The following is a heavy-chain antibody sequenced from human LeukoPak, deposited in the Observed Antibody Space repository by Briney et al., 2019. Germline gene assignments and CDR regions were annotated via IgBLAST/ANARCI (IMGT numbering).Heavy chain of an antibody. V-gene: IGHV3-33*01. CDR2: IWYDGSNK. D-gene: IGHD3-10*01. CDR1: GFTFSSYG. CDR3: VGITMVRGVIERFDY. J-gene: IGHJ4*02. Sequence: GRSLRLSCAASGFTFSSYGMHWVRQAPGKGLEWVAVIWYDGSNKYYADSVKGRFTISRDNSKNTLYLQMNSLRAEDTAVYYCVGITMVRGVIERFDYWGQGTLVTVSS.